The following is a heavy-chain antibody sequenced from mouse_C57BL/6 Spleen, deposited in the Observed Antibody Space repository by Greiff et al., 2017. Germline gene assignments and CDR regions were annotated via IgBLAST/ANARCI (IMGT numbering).Heavy chain of an antibody. CDR3: ARDYGSSSWFAY. CDR1: GYTFTSYG. Sequence: VQLQQSGAELARPGASVKLSCKASGYTFTSYGISWVKQRTGQGLEWIGEIYPRSGNTYYNEKFKGKATLTADKSSSTAYMELRSLTSEDSAVYFCARDYGSSSWFAYWGQGTRVTVSA. CDR2: IYPRSGNT. J-gene: IGHJ3*01. D-gene: IGHD1-1*01. V-gene: IGHV1-81*01.